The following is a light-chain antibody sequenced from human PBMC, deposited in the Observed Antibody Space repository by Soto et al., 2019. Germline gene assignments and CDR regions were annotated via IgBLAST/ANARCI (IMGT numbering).Light chain of an antibody. V-gene: IGLV1-40*01. J-gene: IGLJ2*01. CDR2: GNI. Sequence: QSVLTQPPSVSGAPGQRVTISCTGSSSNIGAGYDVHWYQQLPGTAPKLLIYGNINRPSGIPDRFSGSKSGTSASLAITELQAEDEADYYCQSYDRSLSGSGVFGGGTKLTVL. CDR3: QSYDRSLSGSGV. CDR1: SSNIGAGYD.